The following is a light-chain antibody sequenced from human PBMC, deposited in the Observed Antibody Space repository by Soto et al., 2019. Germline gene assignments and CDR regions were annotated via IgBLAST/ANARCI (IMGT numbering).Light chain of an antibody. Sequence: QSVLTQPPSASGTAGQVVTISCSGGDSNIGSNSVYWYQHLPRMAPKLLIYYNNQRPSGVPDRFSGSRSGTSASLAIVGLRSADEAVYYCAAWDASLSACVFGNGTKGTVL. CDR2: YNN. V-gene: IGLV1-47*02. CDR3: AAWDASLSACV. J-gene: IGLJ1*01. CDR1: DSNIGSNS.